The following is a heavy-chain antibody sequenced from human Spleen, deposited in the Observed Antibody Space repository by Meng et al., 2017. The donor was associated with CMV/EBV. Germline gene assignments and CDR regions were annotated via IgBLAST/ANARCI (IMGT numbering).Heavy chain of an antibody. Sequence: SGFTFPNYDMPWVRQTAGKGLEWVSTVSATGGYTYYADSVKGRFTMSRDNSKNTLSLQMNSLRAEDTAVYYCAKMAYCSSTTCYDYWGQGTLVTVSS. CDR1: GFTFPNYD. J-gene: IGHJ4*02. D-gene: IGHD2-2*01. CDR3: AKMAYCSSTTCYDY. V-gene: IGHV3-23*01. CDR2: VSATGGYT.